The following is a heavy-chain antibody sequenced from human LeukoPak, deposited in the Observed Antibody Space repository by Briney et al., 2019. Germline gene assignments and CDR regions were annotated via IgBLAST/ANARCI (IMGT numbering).Heavy chain of an antibody. D-gene: IGHD3-3*01. CDR3: TTDPQYYDANY. CDR1: GFTFSNAW. Sequence: GGSLRLSCAASGFTFSNAWMSWVRQASGKGLEWVGCIKSKTDGGTTDYAAPVKGRFTISRDDSKNTLYLQMNSLKTEDTAVYYCTTDPQYYDANYWGQGTLVTVSS. V-gene: IGHV3-15*01. CDR2: IKSKTDGGTT. J-gene: IGHJ4*02.